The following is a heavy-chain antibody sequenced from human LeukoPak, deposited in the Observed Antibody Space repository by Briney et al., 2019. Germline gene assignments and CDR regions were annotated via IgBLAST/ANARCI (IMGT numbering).Heavy chain of an antibody. CDR2: ISSSGSTI. CDR3: ARDSSGWYRASDFDY. V-gene: IGHV3-48*03. CDR1: GFTFSTYE. J-gene: IGHJ4*02. D-gene: IGHD6-19*01. Sequence: GGSLRLSCAASGFTFSTYEMNWVRQAPGKGLEWISYISSSGSTIYYADSVKGRFTISRDNAKNSLYLQMNSLRAEDTAVYYCARDSSGWYRASDFDYWGQGTLVTVSS.